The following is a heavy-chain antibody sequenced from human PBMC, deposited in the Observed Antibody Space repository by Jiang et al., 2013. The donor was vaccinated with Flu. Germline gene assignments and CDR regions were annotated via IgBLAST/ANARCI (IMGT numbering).Heavy chain of an antibody. CDR2: INHSGST. D-gene: IGHD6-13*01. Sequence: LLKPSETLSLTCAVYGGSFSGYYWSWIRQPPGKGLEWIGEINHSGSTNYNPSLKSRVTISVDTSKNQFSLKLSSVTAADTAVYYCARGVGYSSSWYDGFDPVGPGNPGSPSPQ. CDR3: ARGVGYSSSWYDGFDP. J-gene: IGHJ5*02. CDR1: GGSFSGYY. V-gene: IGHV4-34*01.